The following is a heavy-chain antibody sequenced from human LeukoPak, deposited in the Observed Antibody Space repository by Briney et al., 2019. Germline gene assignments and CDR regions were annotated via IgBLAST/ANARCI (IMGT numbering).Heavy chain of an antibody. CDR1: VGVISSSCYN. CDR2: IYYSGST. D-gene: IGHD5-18*01. J-gene: IGHJ4*02. V-gene: IGHV4-61*01. Sequence: SETLSLTCTVSVGVISSSCYNWSWIRQDPGKGLEWIGYIYYSGSTNYNPSLKSRVTISVDTSKNQFSLKLSSVTAADTAVYYCARDPVVYSYGYGWGQGTLVTVSS. CDR3: ARDPVVYSYGYG.